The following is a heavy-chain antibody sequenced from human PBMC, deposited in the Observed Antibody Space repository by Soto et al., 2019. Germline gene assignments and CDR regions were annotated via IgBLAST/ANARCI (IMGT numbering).Heavy chain of an antibody. V-gene: IGHV3-23*01. D-gene: IGHD3-10*01. Sequence: XVSLRLSVVDCFFTFSNYFMSWVRQAPGKGLEWVSTISETGRSTYYADSVKGRFTISRDNAKNTLYLEMSSLRAEDTAVYYCAKVDKYASGSLGIFDPWGEGTLVTVSS. CDR3: AKVDKYASGSLGIFDP. CDR2: ISETGRST. CDR1: FFTFSNYF. J-gene: IGHJ5*02.